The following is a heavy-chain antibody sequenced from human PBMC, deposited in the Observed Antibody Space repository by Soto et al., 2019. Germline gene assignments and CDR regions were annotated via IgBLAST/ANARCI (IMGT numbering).Heavy chain of an antibody. V-gene: IGHV3-11*01. CDR1: GFTFSDYY. CDR3: ARDLGYYDSSGYFDY. CDR2: ISSSDTTI. Sequence: AGGSLRLSCAASGFTFSDYYMSWIRQAPGKGLEWVSYISSSDTTISYADSVKGRFTISRDNAKNSLYLQMNSLRAEDTAVYYCARDLGYYDSSGYFDYWGQGTLVTVSS. D-gene: IGHD3-22*01. J-gene: IGHJ4*02.